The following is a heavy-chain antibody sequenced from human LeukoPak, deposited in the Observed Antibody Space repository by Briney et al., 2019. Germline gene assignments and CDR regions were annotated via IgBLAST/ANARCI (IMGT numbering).Heavy chain of an antibody. V-gene: IGHV3-23*01. CDR3: AKEAGESGYLNY. Sequence: GGSLRLSCAASGFTFSSYVMTWVRQAPGMRLEWVSAISGGGGTTYYRDSVKGRFTISRDNSKNTLYLQMNTLGAEDTAVYYCAKEAGESGYLNYWGQGTLVTVSS. J-gene: IGHJ4*02. CDR1: GFTFSSYV. CDR2: ISGGGGTT. D-gene: IGHD5-12*01.